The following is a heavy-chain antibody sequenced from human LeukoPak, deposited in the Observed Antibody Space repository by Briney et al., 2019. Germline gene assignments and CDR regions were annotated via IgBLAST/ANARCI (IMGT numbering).Heavy chain of an antibody. CDR2: IRQDGSEK. V-gene: IGHV3-7*03. CDR1: GFTFSSYW. CDR3: AKAHSSKWDFDC. J-gene: IGHJ4*02. Sequence: PGGSLRLSCAASGFTFSSYWMSWVRQAPGKGLEWVANIRQDGSEKYYVDSVKGRFTISRDNAKNSLYLQMSSLRAEDTAVYYCAKAHSSKWDFDCWGQGTLVTVSS. D-gene: IGHD6-13*01.